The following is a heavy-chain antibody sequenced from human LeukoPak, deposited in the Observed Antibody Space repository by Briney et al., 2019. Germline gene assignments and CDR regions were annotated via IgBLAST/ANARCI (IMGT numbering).Heavy chain of an antibody. D-gene: IGHD2-8*01. CDR1: GYIFTNYG. CDR2: ISAYNGYT. CDR3: ARDLTTNRGGEFDL. J-gene: IGHJ5*02. Sequence: ASVKVSCKASGYIFTNYGISWVRQAPGQGLEWMGWISAYNGYTNYAQKFQDRVTMTTDTSTSTAYVELRSLRSDDTAVYYCARDLTTNRGGEFDLWGQGTLVTVSS. V-gene: IGHV1-18*01.